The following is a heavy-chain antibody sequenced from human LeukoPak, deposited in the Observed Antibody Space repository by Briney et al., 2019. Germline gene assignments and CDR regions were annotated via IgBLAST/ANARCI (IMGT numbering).Heavy chain of an antibody. Sequence: GGSLRLSCAASGFTFSSYAMSWVRQAPGKGLEWVANIQQDGSEVFYVDSVRGRFTISRDNAKNSLYLQMNTLRAEDTAVYYCARPSFVTGSYYPLWGQGTLVAVSS. V-gene: IGHV3-7*01. D-gene: IGHD1-26*01. J-gene: IGHJ4*02. CDR3: ARPSFVTGSYYPL. CDR1: GFTFSSYA. CDR2: IQQDGSEV.